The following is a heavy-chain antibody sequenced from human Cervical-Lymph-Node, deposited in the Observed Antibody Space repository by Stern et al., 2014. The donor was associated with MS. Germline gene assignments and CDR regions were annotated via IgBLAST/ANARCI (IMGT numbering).Heavy chain of an antibody. CDR3: TRDSGNTGWYYFDY. Sequence: VQLEESGAEVKKPGASVKVSCKASGYTFSTYHMHWVRQAPGQGLEWLGTITPSGGGTNYAQKFQGRVTMTRDTSTSTVYMELSSLRSGDTALYYCTRDSGNTGWYYFDYWGQGTLVTVSS. CDR1: GYTFSTYH. CDR2: ITPSGGGT. V-gene: IGHV1-46*01. D-gene: IGHD6-19*01. J-gene: IGHJ4*02.